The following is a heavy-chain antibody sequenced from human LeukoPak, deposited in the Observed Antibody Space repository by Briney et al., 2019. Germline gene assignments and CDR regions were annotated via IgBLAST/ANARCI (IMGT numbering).Heavy chain of an antibody. CDR3: AVPAAMGPFDY. J-gene: IGHJ4*02. CDR2: IIPIFGTA. Sequence: GASVKVSCKASGGTFSSYAISWVRQAPGQGLEWMGGIIPIFGTANYAQKFQGRVTITADKSTSTAYMELSSLRSEDTAVYYCAVPAAMGPFDYWGQGTLVTVSS. V-gene: IGHV1-69*06. CDR1: GGTFSSYA. D-gene: IGHD2-2*01.